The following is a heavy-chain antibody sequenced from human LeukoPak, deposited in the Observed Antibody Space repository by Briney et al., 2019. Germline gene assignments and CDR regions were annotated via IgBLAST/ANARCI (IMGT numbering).Heavy chain of an antibody. CDR2: IWYDGSNK. J-gene: IGHJ4*02. Sequence: GRSLRLSCAASGFTFSSYGMHWVRQAPGKGLEWVAVIWYDGSNKYYADSGKGRFTISRDNSKNTLYLQMNSLRAEDTAVYYCARGRLIRLENFFDLWGQGTLVTVSS. V-gene: IGHV3-33*01. D-gene: IGHD2-21*01. CDR3: ARGRLIRLENFFDL. CDR1: GFTFSSYG.